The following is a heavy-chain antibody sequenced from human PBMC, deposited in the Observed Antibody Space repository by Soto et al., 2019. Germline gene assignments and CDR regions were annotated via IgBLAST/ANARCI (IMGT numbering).Heavy chain of an antibody. Sequence: GASVKVSCKASGGTFSSYAISWVRQAPGQGLEWMGGIIPIFGTANYAQKFQGRVTITADESTSTAYMELSSLRSEDTAVYYCARGRCSGGVCHPWFDPWGQGVQVTVSS. CDR1: GGTFSSYA. CDR2: IIPIFGTA. V-gene: IGHV1-69*13. J-gene: IGHJ5*02. CDR3: ARGRCSGGVCHPWFDP. D-gene: IGHD2-15*01.